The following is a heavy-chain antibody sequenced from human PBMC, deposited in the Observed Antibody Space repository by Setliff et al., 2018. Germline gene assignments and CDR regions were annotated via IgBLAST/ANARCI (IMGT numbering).Heavy chain of an antibody. CDR1: GYSISSGYY. V-gene: IGHV4-38-2*02. CDR2: IYHSGST. J-gene: IGHJ4*02. CDR3: ARDWGSSGWYFDY. D-gene: IGHD6-19*01. Sequence: SETLSLTCAVSGYSISSGYYWGWIRQPPGKGLEWIGSIYHSGSTYYNPSLKSRVTISVDTSKNQFSLKLSSVTAADTAVYYCARDWGSSGWYFDYWGQGTLVTVPS.